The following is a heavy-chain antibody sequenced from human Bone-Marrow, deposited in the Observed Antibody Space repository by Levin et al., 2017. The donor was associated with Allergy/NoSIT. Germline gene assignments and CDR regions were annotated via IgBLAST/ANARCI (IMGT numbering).Heavy chain of an antibody. Sequence: SETLSLTCNVSGGSIRSRGSYWGWIRQPPGKGLEWIGSIFSSGTTFYNPSLNSRVSISVDTSKNEFSLKLSTVTVADTAVYYCASWAMYHYDRSAFDYFYYAMDVWGQGTTVTVSS. CDR2: IFSSGTT. J-gene: IGHJ6*02. CDR3: ASWAMYHYDRSAFDYFYYAMDV. V-gene: IGHV4-39*01. D-gene: IGHD3-22*01. CDR1: GGSIRSRGSY.